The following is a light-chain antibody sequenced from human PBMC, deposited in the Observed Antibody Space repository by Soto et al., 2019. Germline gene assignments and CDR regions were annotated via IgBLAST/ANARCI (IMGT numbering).Light chain of an antibody. J-gene: IGKJ4*01. Sequence: EIVLTQSPATLSLSPGERATLSCRASQSVSTYLAWYQQRPGQAPRLLIYDASNRATGVPARFSGSGSGTDFTLTVSSLEPEDFAVDYCHQRSSWLRGTFGGGTKVEIK. CDR2: DAS. CDR1: QSVSTY. CDR3: HQRSSWLRGT. V-gene: IGKV3-11*01.